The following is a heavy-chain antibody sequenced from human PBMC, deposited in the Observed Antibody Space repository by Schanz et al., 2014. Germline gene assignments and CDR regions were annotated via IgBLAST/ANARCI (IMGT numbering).Heavy chain of an antibody. J-gene: IGHJ4*02. CDR3: AREHYDNSGLLDF. D-gene: IGHD3-22*01. Sequence: QVQLLQSGAEVKKPGASVKVSCKASGYTFTGYYIHWVRQAPGQGLQWMGRINPRNGGTDSAQKFQGRVTMTRDTSILTAYMELSRLRSDDTAVYYCAREHYDNSGLLDFWGQGSLVTVSS. V-gene: IGHV1-2*06. CDR1: GYTFTGYY. CDR2: INPRNGGT.